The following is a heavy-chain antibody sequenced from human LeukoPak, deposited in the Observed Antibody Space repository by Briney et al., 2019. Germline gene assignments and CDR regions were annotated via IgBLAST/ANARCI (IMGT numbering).Heavy chain of an antibody. CDR3: ARVKTRRDRYAPDFDY. D-gene: IGHD3-16*01. V-gene: IGHV1-18*01. CDR1: GYTFTSYG. Sequence: ASVKVSCKASGYTFTSYGISWVRQAPGQGLEWMGWISAYNGNTNYAQKLQGRVTMTTDTSTSTAYMELRSLRSDDTAVYYCARVKTRRDRYAPDFDYWGQGTLVTVSS. CDR2: ISAYNGNT. J-gene: IGHJ4*02.